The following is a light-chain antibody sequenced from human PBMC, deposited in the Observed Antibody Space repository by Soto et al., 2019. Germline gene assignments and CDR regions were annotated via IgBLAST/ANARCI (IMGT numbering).Light chain of an antibody. CDR1: QSISTG. V-gene: IGKV3-15*01. CDR2: SAS. J-gene: IGKJ2*01. CDR3: QQGHNWPLT. Sequence: EIVMTQSPATLSVSPGERATLSCRASQSISTGLAWYQQKPGQPPRLLIYSASTRATGVPARFTGSGSGSEFNRPISGLQSEDFPVYYCQQGHNWPLTFRQGTRLEI.